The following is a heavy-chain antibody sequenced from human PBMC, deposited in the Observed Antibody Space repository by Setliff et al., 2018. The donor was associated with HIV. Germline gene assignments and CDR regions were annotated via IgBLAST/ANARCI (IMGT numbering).Heavy chain of an antibody. V-gene: IGHV1-2*02. D-gene: IGHD3-22*01. J-gene: IGHJ3*02. Sequence: ASVKVSCKASGYTFTDYYIHWVRQAPGQGLEWMGWIYPNTGGTNYAQKFQGRVTMTRDTSISTAYMELRSLRSDDTAVYYCAREPRYYHTSGTDAFDIWGQGTMVTVSS. CDR2: IYPNTGGT. CDR1: GYTFTDYY. CDR3: AREPRYYHTSGTDAFDI.